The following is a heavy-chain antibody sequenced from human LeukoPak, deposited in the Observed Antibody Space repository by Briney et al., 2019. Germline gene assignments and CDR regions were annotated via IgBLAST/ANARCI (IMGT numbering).Heavy chain of an antibody. J-gene: IGHJ4*02. CDR1: GFTFSSYA. V-gene: IGHV3-30-3*01. D-gene: IGHD3-3*01. Sequence: GRSLRLSCAASGFTFSSYAMHWVRQAPGKGLEWVAVISYDGSTKYYADSVKGRFTISRDNSKNTLYLQMNSLRAEDTAVYYCARASGRFLVWLLYGPLDYWGQGTLVTVSS. CDR2: ISYDGSTK. CDR3: ARASGRFLVWLLYGPLDY.